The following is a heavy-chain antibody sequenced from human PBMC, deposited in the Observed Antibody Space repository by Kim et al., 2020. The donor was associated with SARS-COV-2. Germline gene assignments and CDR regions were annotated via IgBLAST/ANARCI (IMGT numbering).Heavy chain of an antibody. Sequence: ASVKVSCKASGYTFTGYYMQWVRQAPGQGLVWMGWIDPHSGGTIYAQNFQGRVTMTRDTSISTAYMELSSLTSDDTAVYYCAIDWAPGGGSKTGNLNCFDYGGQGTLVTVSS. CDR3: AIDWAPGGGSKTGNLNCFDY. V-gene: IGHV1-2*02. CDR1: GYTFTGYY. CDR2: IDPHSGGT. J-gene: IGHJ4*02. D-gene: IGHD1-7*01.